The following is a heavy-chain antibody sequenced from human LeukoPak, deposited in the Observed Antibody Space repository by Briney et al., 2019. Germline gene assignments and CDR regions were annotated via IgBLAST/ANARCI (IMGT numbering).Heavy chain of an antibody. Sequence: GGSLRLSCAASGFTFSSYALSWVRQAPGKGLEWVSGISGSGGSTHYADSVKGRFTISRDNSKNTVYLEMNSLRAEDTAVYYCAKDRDSSSWYLGACSGDYWGQGTVVTVSS. CDR1: GFTFSSYA. J-gene: IGHJ4*02. CDR3: AKDRDSSSWYLGACSGDY. V-gene: IGHV3-23*01. CDR2: ISGSGGST. D-gene: IGHD6-13*01.